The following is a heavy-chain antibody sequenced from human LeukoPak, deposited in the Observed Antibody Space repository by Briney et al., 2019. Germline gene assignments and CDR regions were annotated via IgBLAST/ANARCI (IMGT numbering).Heavy chain of an antibody. CDR1: GFTFSSYG. D-gene: IGHD6-6*01. V-gene: IGHV3-30*02. CDR2: IRYDGSNK. Sequence: GGSLGLSCAASGFTFSSYGMHWVRQAPGKGLEWVAFIRYDGSNKYYADSAKGRFTISRDNSKNTLYLQMNSLRAEDTAVYYCAKDLGYSSSYNITLLDYWGQGTLVTVSS. J-gene: IGHJ4*02. CDR3: AKDLGYSSSYNITLLDY.